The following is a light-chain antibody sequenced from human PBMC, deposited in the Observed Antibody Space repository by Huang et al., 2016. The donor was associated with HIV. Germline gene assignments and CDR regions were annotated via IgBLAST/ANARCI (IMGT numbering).Light chain of an antibody. J-gene: IGKJ4*01. CDR2: DAS. V-gene: IGKV3-11*01. Sequence: EIVLTQSPATLSLSPGERGTLSCRASQSVSNFLAWFQQKPGQAPRLLITDASNRATGIPARFSGSWSGTDFTLTISSLEPEDFAVYYCQQRSSWPLTFGGGTKVEIK. CDR1: QSVSNF. CDR3: QQRSSWPLT.